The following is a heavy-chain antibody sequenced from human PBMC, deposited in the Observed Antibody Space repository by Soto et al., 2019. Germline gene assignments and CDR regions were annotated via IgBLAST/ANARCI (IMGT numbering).Heavy chain of an antibody. CDR2: IYYSGST. V-gene: IGHV4-31*03. CDR3: ERSIRSRDIVLVPAFDY. Sequence: QVQLQESGPGLVKPSQTLSLTCTVSGGSISSGGYYWSWIRQHPGKGLEWIGYIYYSGSTYYNPSLKSRVTISVDTSKNQFSLKLSSVTAADTAVYYCERSIRSRDIVLVPAFDYWGQGTLVTVSS. CDR1: GGSISSGGYY. D-gene: IGHD2-2*01. J-gene: IGHJ4*02.